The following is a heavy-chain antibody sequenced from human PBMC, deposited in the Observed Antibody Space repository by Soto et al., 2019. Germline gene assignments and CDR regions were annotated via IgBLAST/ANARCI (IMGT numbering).Heavy chain of an antibody. D-gene: IGHD3-22*01. CDR3: AILGTYYFDNSDNYFDF. J-gene: IGHJ4*02. Sequence: ASVKVSCKASGYTFTSYAIHWVRQAPGQRLEWMGWINAGNGNTKFSQKFQGRVTITRDTSASTAYMELRGLRSEDTAVYYCAILGTYYFDNSDNYFDFWGQGALVTVSS. V-gene: IGHV1-3*01. CDR2: INAGNGNT. CDR1: GYTFTSYA.